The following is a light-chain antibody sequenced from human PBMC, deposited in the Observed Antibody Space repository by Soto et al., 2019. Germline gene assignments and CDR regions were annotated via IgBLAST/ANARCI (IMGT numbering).Light chain of an antibody. J-gene: IGKJ5*01. V-gene: IGKV3-11*01. Sequence: EIVLTQSPATLSLSPGERATLSCRASQSVKTFLVWYQQRPGQAHRLLIYDASHRAAGIPARFSGSGFGTDFTLTISSLEPEDAAVYYCQQRSNWPPITFGQGTRLEIK. CDR1: QSVKTF. CDR3: QQRSNWPPIT. CDR2: DAS.